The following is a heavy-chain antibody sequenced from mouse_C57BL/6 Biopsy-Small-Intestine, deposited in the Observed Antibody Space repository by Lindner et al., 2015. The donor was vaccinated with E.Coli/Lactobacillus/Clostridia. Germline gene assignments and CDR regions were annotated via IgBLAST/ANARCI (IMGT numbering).Heavy chain of an antibody. V-gene: IGHV5-2*01. D-gene: IGHD2-5*01. CDR2: INSDGGST. CDR1: EYEFPSHD. CDR3: ARQEAYYSNYYFDY. Sequence: VQLQESGGGLVQPGESLKLSCESNEYEFPSHDMSWVRKTPEKRLELVAAINSDGGSTYYPDTMERRFIISRDNTKKTLYLQMSSLWSEDTALYYCARQEAYYSNYYFDYWGQGTTLTVSS. J-gene: IGHJ2*01.